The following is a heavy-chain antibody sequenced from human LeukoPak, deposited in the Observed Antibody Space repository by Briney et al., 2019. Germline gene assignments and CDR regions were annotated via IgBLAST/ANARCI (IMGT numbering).Heavy chain of an antibody. V-gene: IGHV1-69*06. CDR3: ARGSAAVTMVREKSPYGMDV. D-gene: IGHD3-10*01. Sequence: ASVKVSCKASGCTFSSYAISWVRQAPGQGLEWMGWMIPIFGTAIYAQKFQGRVTITADKSTSTAYMELSSLRSEDTAVYYCARGSAAVTMVREKSPYGMDVWGKGTTVTVSS. CDR1: GCTFSSYA. CDR2: MIPIFGTA. J-gene: IGHJ6*04.